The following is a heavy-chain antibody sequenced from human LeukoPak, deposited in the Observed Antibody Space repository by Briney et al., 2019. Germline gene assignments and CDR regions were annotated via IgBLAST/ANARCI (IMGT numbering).Heavy chain of an antibody. J-gene: IGHJ4*02. CDR1: GFTFSSYS. Sequence: GGSLRLSCAASGFTFSSYSMNWVRQAPGKGLEWVSSISSSSSYIYYADSVKGRFTISRDNAKNSLYLQMNSLRAEDTAVYYCARDLLHCSSTSCYTRLQSPLQYWGQGTLVTVSS. V-gene: IGHV3-21*01. D-gene: IGHD2-2*02. CDR2: ISSSSSYI. CDR3: ARDLLHCSSTSCYTRLQSPLQY.